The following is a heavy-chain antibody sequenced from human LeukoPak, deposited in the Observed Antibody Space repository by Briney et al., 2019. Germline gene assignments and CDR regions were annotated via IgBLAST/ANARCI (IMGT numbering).Heavy chain of an antibody. CDR2: INQDGTEK. CDR3: ARGPLIAAAGTW. Sequence: GGSLRLSCAASGFTFSSYWMSWVRQAPGEGLDWVAKINQDGTEKAYVDSVRGRFTISRDNAKNSLFLQMNSLRAEDTAVYYCARGPLIAAAGTWWGQGTLVTVSS. V-gene: IGHV3-7*03. J-gene: IGHJ4*02. CDR1: GFTFSSYW. D-gene: IGHD6-13*01.